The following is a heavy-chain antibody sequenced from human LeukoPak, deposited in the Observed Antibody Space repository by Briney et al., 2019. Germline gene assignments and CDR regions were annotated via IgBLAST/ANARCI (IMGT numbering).Heavy chain of an antibody. Sequence: SETLSLTCTVSGGSITSSSYYWGWIRQPPGKGLEWIGTIYHSGSTYYNPSLKSRVTISVDTSKNQFSLKLSSVTAADTAVYYCARDRGYYASSGPLYYFDYWGQGTLVTVSS. J-gene: IGHJ4*02. CDR1: GGSITSSSYY. V-gene: IGHV4-39*02. D-gene: IGHD3-22*01. CDR2: IYHSGST. CDR3: ARDRGYYASSGPLYYFDY.